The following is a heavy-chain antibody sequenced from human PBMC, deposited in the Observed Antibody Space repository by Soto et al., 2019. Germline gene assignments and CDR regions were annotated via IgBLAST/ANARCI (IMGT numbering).Heavy chain of an antibody. CDR3: TREPHFEY. Sequence: GSLRLSCTASGFTFSHAWMSWVRQAPGKGLEWVGRIKSKTAGGTADYPAPVKGRLTISRDDSESTLYLQMNSLKTEDTAVYYCTREPHFEYWGRGTLVTVSS. V-gene: IGHV3-15*01. CDR2: IKSKTAGGTA. J-gene: IGHJ4*02. D-gene: IGHD1-26*01. CDR1: GFTFSHAW.